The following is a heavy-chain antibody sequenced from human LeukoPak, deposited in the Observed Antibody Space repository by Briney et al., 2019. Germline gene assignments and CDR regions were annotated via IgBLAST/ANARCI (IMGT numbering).Heavy chain of an antibody. D-gene: IGHD3-10*01. CDR2: IYYSGNT. CDR1: GVSISSSNSY. CDR3: ARHFRDGWRYYYGSGSSNWFDP. Sequence: SETLSLTCTVSGVSISSSNSYWGWIRQPPGKGLEWIGSIYYSGNTYYNASLKSQVSISIDTSKNQFSLRLTSVTAADTAVYYCARHFRDGWRYYYGSGSSNWFDPWGQGTLVTVSS. J-gene: IGHJ5*02. V-gene: IGHV4-39*01.